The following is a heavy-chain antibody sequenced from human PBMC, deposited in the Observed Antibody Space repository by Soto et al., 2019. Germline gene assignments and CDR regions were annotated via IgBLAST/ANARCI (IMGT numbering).Heavy chain of an antibody. Sequence: SETLSLTCAVYGGSFSGYYWSWIRQPPGKGLEWIGEINHSGSTNYNPSLKSRVTISVDTSKNQFSLKLSSVTAADTAVYYFAIDPRGITFFGEVSLLDYGGQGTLVIVSS. J-gene: IGHJ4*02. CDR2: INHSGST. D-gene: IGHD3-3*01. CDR1: GGSFSGYY. CDR3: AIDPRGITFFGEVSLLDY. V-gene: IGHV4-34*01.